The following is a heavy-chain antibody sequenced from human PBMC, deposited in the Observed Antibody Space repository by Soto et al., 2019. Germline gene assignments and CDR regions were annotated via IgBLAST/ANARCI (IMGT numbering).Heavy chain of an antibody. D-gene: IGHD1-26*01. CDR2: INPNSGDT. CDR1: GYTFTGYY. Sequence: QVQLVQSGTEVKRPGDSVKVSCKASGYTFTGYYVHWVRQAPGQGLEWMGWINPNSGDTYLAQRFQERVTMNRDTSIGTAYMEVRGLTSDDTAEYYCAKGGAIVAAGTRVYLYNAMDVWGQGTTVTVSS. CDR3: AKGGAIVAAGTRVYLYNAMDV. V-gene: IGHV1-2*02. J-gene: IGHJ6*02.